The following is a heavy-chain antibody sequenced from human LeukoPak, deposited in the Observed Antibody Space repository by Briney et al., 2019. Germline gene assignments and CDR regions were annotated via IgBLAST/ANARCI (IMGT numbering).Heavy chain of an antibody. CDR2: ISYDGSNK. D-gene: IGHD5-18*01. CDR3: AKVHSYGYYYYGMDV. J-gene: IGHJ6*02. Sequence: PGGSLRLSCAASGFTFSSYGMPWVRQAPGKGLGWVAVISYDGSNKYYADSVKGRFTISRDNSKNTLYLQMNSLRAEDTAVYYCAKVHSYGYYYYGMDVWGQGTTVTVSS. CDR1: GFTFSSYG. V-gene: IGHV3-30*18.